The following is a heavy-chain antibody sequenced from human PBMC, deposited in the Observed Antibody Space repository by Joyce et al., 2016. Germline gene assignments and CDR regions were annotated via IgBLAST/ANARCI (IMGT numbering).Heavy chain of an antibody. D-gene: IGHD2-15*01. CDR1: GYTFTSYG. Sequence: QVQLVQSGAEVKKPGASVKVSCKASGYTFTSYGIRWVRQAPGQGLEWMGWISAYNGNTNDAQKRQGRVTMTTDTSTSTADMELRSLRSDDTAVYYCAREAYDCSGGSCYSSWFDPWGQGTLVTVSS. CDR3: AREAYDCSGGSCYSSWFDP. J-gene: IGHJ5*02. V-gene: IGHV1-18*01. CDR2: ISAYNGNT.